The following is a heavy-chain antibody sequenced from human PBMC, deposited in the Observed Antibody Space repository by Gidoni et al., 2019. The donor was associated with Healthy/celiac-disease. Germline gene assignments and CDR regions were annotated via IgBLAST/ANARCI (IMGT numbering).Heavy chain of an antibody. V-gene: IGHV3-23*01. CDR3: AKALVGAKGLFDY. Sequence: EVQLLESGGGLVQPGGSLRLSCAASGFTFSSYAMGWGRQAPGKGLEGVSAIRGSGGSTYYADSVKGRFTISRDNSKNTLYLKMNSLRAEDTAVYYCAKALVGAKGLFDYWGQGTLVTVSS. CDR1: GFTFSSYA. CDR2: IRGSGGST. D-gene: IGHD1-26*01. J-gene: IGHJ4*02.